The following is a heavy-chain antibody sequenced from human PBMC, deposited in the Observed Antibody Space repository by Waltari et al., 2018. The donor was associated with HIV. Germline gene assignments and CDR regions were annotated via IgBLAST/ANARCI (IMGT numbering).Heavy chain of an antibody. CDR2: INSDGSST. V-gene: IGHV3-74*01. CDR3: ARDGDWNYVAFYYYGMDV. D-gene: IGHD1-7*01. J-gene: IGHJ6*02. Sequence: EVQLVESGGGLVQPGGSLRLSCAASGFTFSSYWMPWVRQAPGKGLVWVSRINSDGSSTSYADSVKGRFTISRDNAKNTLYLQMNSLRAEDTAVYYCARDGDWNYVAFYYYGMDVWGQGTTVTVSS. CDR1: GFTFSSYW.